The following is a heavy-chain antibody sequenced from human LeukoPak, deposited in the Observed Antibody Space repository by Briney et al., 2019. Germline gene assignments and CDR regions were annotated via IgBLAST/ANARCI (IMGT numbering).Heavy chain of an antibody. CDR1: GGSISSSNW. CDR2: IYHSGRT. D-gene: IGHD3-10*01. V-gene: IGHV4-4*02. CDR3: ARETPYGSGSYPFDY. J-gene: IGHJ4*02. Sequence: SGTLSLTCTVSGGSISSSNWWSWVRQPPGKVLEWIGEIYHSGRTNYNPSLKSRVTISVDKSKNQFSLKLSSVTAADTAVYYCARETPYGSGSYPFDYWGQGILVTVSS.